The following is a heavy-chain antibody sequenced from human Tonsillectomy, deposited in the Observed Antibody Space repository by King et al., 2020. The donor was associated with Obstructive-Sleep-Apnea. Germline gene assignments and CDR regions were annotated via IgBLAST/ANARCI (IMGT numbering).Heavy chain of an antibody. Sequence: VQLVESGGGVVQPGRSLRLSCAASGFTFSSYAMHWVRQAPGKGLEWVAVISYDGSNKYYADSVKGRFTISRDNSKNTLYLQMNSLRAEDTAVYYCARDGPAAIEVDAFDIWGQGTMVTVSS. V-gene: IGHV3-30*04. D-gene: IGHD2-2*01. CDR2: ISYDGSNK. J-gene: IGHJ3*02. CDR1: GFTFSSYA. CDR3: ARDGPAAIEVDAFDI.